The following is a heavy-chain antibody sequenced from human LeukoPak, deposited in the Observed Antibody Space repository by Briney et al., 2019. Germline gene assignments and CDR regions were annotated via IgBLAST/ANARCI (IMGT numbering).Heavy chain of an antibody. Sequence: SQTLSLTCALSSGSISSGGYSWGWVRQPPGSGLEWIGSIYYSGSTYYNPSLKSRVTISVDTSKNQFSLKLRSVTAADTAVYYCVRDHLVEYYFDYGGQGTLVTVSS. CDR2: IYYSGST. CDR1: SGSISSGGYS. D-gene: IGHD1-26*01. CDR3: VRDHLVEYYFDY. J-gene: IGHJ4*02. V-gene: IGHV4-39*07.